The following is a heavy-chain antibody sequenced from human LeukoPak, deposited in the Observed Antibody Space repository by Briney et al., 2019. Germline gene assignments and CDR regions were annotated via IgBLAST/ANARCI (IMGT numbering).Heavy chain of an antibody. CDR3: ATHAAPNDLLVDY. V-gene: IGHV4-39*01. CDR1: GGSLRSSSYY. CDR2: VYYTGST. J-gene: IGHJ4*02. Sequence: PSETLSLTCTVSGGSLRSSSYYGAWIRQPPGKGLEWIGSVYYTGSTYYRPSLTGRLTISVDASKNQFSLRLNSVTAADMAVHYCATHAAPNDLLVDYWGQGSLVTVSS. D-gene: IGHD1-1*01.